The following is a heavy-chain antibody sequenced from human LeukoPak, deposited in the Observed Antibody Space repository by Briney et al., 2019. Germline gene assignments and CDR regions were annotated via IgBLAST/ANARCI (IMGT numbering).Heavy chain of an antibody. D-gene: IGHD3-10*01. Sequence: GGSLRLSCAASGVTLTGYSMNWVRQAPGKGLEWVSSISSSSSYIYYADSVKGRFTISRDNANNSLYLQMNSLRVEDTAVYYCARSGRINGSGATDYWGQGTLVTVSS. CDR3: ARSGRINGSGATDY. J-gene: IGHJ4*02. V-gene: IGHV3-21*01. CDR1: GVTLTGYS. CDR2: ISSSSSYI.